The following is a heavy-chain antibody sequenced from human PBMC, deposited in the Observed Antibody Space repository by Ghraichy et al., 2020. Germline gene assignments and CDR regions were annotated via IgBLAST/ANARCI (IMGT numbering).Heavy chain of an antibody. D-gene: IGHD4-23*01. Sequence: LSLTCAASGFTFSSYAMHWVRQAPGKGLEWVAVISYDGSNKYYADSVKGRFTISRDNSKNTLYLQMNSLRAEDTAVYYCARVPTVVTRGNFDYWGQGTLVTVSS. J-gene: IGHJ4*02. CDR2: ISYDGSNK. CDR1: GFTFSSYA. V-gene: IGHV3-30-3*01. CDR3: ARVPTVVTRGNFDY.